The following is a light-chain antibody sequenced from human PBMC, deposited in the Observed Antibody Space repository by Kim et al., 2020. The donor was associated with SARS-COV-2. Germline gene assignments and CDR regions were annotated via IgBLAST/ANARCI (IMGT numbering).Light chain of an antibody. CDR1: RLGNKD. CDR3: QAWDTSTAV. V-gene: IGLV3-1*01. CDR2: QGS. J-gene: IGLJ2*01. Sequence: VSPGQTATITCSGDRLGNKDPCWYQQKSGQSPVMVICQGSKRPSGIPGRFSGYKSGNTVTLTISGTQAMDEADYYCQAWDTSTAVFGGGTQLTVL.